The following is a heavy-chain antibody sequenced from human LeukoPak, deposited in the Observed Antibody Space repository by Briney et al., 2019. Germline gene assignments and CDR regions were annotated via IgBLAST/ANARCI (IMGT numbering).Heavy chain of an antibody. V-gene: IGHV3-66*01. CDR1: GFSVDSVF. Sequence: GGSLGLSCRASGFSVDSVFMNWVRQPPGKGLEWVSFIMPGGHIDYTDSVKGRFTISRDSFKNTLSLQMNSLRVDDSAVYYCARGNSATTTFDFWGQGTLVTVSS. CDR3: ARGNSATTTFDF. CDR2: IMPGGHI. J-gene: IGHJ4*02. D-gene: IGHD4-17*01.